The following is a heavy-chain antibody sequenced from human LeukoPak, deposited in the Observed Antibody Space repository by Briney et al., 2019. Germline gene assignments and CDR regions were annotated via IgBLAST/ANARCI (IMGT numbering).Heavy chain of an antibody. CDR2: INHSGST. V-gene: IGHV4-34*01. CDR3: ASPRLSGELS. D-gene: IGHD3-10*01. J-gene: IGHJ5*02. CDR1: GGSFSGYY. Sequence: SETLSLTCAVYGGSFSGYYWSWIRQPPGKGLEWIGEINHSGSTNYNPSLKSRVTISVDTSKNQFSLKLSSVTAADTAVYYCASPRLSGELSWGQGTLVTVSS.